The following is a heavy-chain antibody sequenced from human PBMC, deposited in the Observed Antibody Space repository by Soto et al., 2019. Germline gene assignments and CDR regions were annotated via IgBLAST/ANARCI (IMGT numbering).Heavy chain of an antibody. CDR2: IYWDDDK. J-gene: IGHJ4*02. V-gene: IGHV2-5*02. D-gene: IGHD3-22*01. CDR3: AQRVGDSSGYYSELDH. Sequence: SGPTLVNPTQTLTLTCTFSGFSLSTSGVGVGWIRQPPGKALEWLALIYWDDDKRYSPSLKSRLTITKDTSKNQVVLTMTNVEPVDTATYSCAQRVGDSSGYYSELDHWGQGTLVTSPQ. CDR1: GFSLSTSGVG.